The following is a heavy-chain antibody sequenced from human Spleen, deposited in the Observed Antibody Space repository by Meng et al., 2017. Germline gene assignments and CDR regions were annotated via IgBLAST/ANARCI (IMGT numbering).Heavy chain of an antibody. CDR3: ARVNSGYVYDY. CDR2: INTNTGNP. Sequence: QVQRVQSGAEVRKPGASVKVSCKASGYTFNAYSMHWVRQAPGQGLEWMGWINTNTGNPTYAQGFTGRFVFSLDTSVSTAYLQISSLKAEDTAVYYCARVNSGYVYDYWGQGTLVTVSS. D-gene: IGHD5-12*01. CDR1: GYTFNAYS. V-gene: IGHV7-4-1*02. J-gene: IGHJ4*02.